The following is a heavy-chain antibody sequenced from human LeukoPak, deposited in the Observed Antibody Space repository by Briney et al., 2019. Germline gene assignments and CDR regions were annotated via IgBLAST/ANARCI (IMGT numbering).Heavy chain of an antibody. Sequence: GGSLRLSCAASGFTFSSYSMNWVRQAPGKGLEWVSHINSGGSITYYAGSVKGRFTVSRDNAKNSLYLQMDSLSAEDSGLYYCARDATIVARFDYWGRGTLVTVSS. J-gene: IGHJ4*02. V-gene: IGHV3-48*01. CDR3: ARDATIVARFDY. CDR2: INSGGSIT. D-gene: IGHD2-21*01. CDR1: GFTFSSYS.